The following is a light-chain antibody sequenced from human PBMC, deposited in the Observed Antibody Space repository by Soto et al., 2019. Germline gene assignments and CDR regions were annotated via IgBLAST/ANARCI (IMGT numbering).Light chain of an antibody. V-gene: IGKV3-11*01. CDR1: QSVSSN. CDR3: QQRSIRPLMYT. J-gene: IGKJ2*01. Sequence: EIVLTQPPATLSLSPGERATLSCRASQSVSSNLAWYQHKPGQPPRLLIYDASTRATGIPARFSGSGSGTDFTLTISSLEPEDFAVYYCQQRSIRPLMYTFGQGTKLEIK. CDR2: DAS.